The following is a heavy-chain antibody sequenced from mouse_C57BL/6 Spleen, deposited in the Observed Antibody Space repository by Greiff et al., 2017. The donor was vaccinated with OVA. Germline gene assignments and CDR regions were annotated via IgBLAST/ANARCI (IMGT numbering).Heavy chain of an antibody. CDR1: GYAFSSSW. V-gene: IGHV1-82*01. CDR3: ARDGNPAGFDY. J-gene: IGHJ2*01. CDR2: IYPGDGDT. D-gene: IGHD2-1*01. Sequence: VQLQQSGPELVKPGASVKISCKASGYAFSSSWMNWVKQRPGKGLEWIGRIYPGDGDTNYNGKFKGKATLTADKSSSTAYMQLSSLTSEDSAVYFCARDGNPAGFDYWGQGTTLTVSS.